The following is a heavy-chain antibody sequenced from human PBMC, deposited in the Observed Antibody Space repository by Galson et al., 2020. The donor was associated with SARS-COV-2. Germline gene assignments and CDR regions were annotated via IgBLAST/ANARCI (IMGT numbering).Heavy chain of an antibody. CDR2: ISSRGGSA. V-gene: IGHV3-23*01. Sequence: GGSLSLSCAGSGFTFSRNAMSWVRHAPATGLEWVATISSRGGSAFYADPVRGRFTISVDTPKNTLYLQMNNLRAEDTAVYYCAQDAPYYDFWTYLFDPWGQGTLVTVSS. CDR1: GFTFSRNA. D-gene: IGHD3-3*01. J-gene: IGHJ5*02. CDR3: AQDAPYYDFWTYLFDP.